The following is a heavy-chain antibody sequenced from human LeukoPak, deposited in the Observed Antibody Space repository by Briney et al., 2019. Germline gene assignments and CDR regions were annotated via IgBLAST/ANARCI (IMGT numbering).Heavy chain of an antibody. CDR2: ISGAGGST. CDR1: GFHFIDYA. D-gene: IGHD2/OR15-2a*01. Sequence: PGGSLRLSCAASGFHFIDYAISWVRRVPGKGLEWVSGISGAGGSTYYADSVKGRFTISRDSSKNTLYLQMDSLRVDDTAVYYCAKESQPRTFARGHMDVWGKGTTVIVSS. J-gene: IGHJ6*03. CDR3: AKESQPRTFARGHMDV. V-gene: IGHV3-23*01.